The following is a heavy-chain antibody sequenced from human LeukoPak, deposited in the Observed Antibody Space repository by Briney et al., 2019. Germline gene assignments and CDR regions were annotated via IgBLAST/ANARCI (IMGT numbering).Heavy chain of an antibody. CDR3: AREAYTPYSSSEKNWFDP. Sequence: PGGSLRLSCAASGFTFSSYAMSWVRQAPGKGLEWVSAISGSDDSTYYGDSVKGRFTISRDNSKNTLCLQMNSLRAEDTAVYYCAREAYTPYSSSEKNWFDPWGQGTLVTVSS. V-gene: IGHV3-23*01. J-gene: IGHJ5*02. CDR2: ISGSDDST. CDR1: GFTFSSYA. D-gene: IGHD6-13*01.